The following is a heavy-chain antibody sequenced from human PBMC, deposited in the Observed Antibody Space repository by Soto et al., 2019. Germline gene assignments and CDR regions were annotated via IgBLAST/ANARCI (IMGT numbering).Heavy chain of an antibody. CDR3: AGAYYFGSGTSYTLYY. Sequence: GGSLRLSCAASGFTLSNYDMNWVRQAPGKGLEWVAVISAGGVSKHYADSVQGRFTISRDNSESAVFLQMNSLRPADTALYFCAGAYYFGSGTSYTLYYWGQGTQVTVSS. CDR2: ISAGGVSK. CDR1: GFTLSNYD. D-gene: IGHD3-10*01. V-gene: IGHV3-30*03. J-gene: IGHJ4*02.